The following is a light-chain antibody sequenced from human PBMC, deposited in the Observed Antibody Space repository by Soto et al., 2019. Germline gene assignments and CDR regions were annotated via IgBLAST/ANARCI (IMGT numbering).Light chain of an antibody. CDR3: QQYGSSPIT. J-gene: IGKJ5*01. Sequence: EVVMTQSRATLSVSPGERATLSCRASQSISTNLVWYQQKPGQAPRPLIYGGSFRASGIPARFSGSGSGTEFTLTISSLEPEDFAVYYCQQYGSSPITFGQGTRLEIK. CDR1: QSISTN. CDR2: GGS. V-gene: IGKV3-15*01.